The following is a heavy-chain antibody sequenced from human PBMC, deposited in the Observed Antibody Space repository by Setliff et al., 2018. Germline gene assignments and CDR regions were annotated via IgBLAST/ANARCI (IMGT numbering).Heavy chain of an antibody. D-gene: IGHD5-12*01. Sequence: ASVKVSCKASGATFSSYGISWVRQAPGQGLEWMGGTIPMFGTTNYARKFQGRVTIITDESTGTAYMELSSLRTEDTAVYYCAREGVDIRSSTDYRYYMDVWGKGTTVTVSS. J-gene: IGHJ6*03. CDR3: AREGVDIRSSTDYRYYMDV. CDR2: TIPMFGTT. V-gene: IGHV1-69*05. CDR1: GATFSSYG.